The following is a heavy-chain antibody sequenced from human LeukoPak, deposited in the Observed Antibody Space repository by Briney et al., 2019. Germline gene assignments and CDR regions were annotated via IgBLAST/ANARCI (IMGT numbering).Heavy chain of an antibody. J-gene: IGHJ4*02. V-gene: IGHV4-59*08. CDR1: GGSISGYY. CDR3: ARFFWSSSKRLDY. CDR2: IYHSGST. Sequence: SETLSLTCTVSGGSISGYYWSWIRQPPGKGLEWIGYIYHSGSTTYNPSLKSRFTISVDPSKNQFSLKLSSVTAADTAVYYCARFFWSSSKRLDYWGQGTVVTVSS. D-gene: IGHD3-3*01.